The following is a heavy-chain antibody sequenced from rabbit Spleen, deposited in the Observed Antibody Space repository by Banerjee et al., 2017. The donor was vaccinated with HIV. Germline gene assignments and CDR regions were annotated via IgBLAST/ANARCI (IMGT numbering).Heavy chain of an antibody. Sequence: QEQLEESGGGLVKPEGSLTLTCKASGFSFSDRDVMCWVRQAPGKGLESIGFINIGGSAYYASWVNGRFTISKTSTTVDLKMTSLTAADTATYFCMRDVGNGYNYFDLWGPGTLVTVS. CDR3: MRDVGNGYNYFDL. CDR1: GFSFSDRDV. J-gene: IGHJ4*01. CDR2: INIGGSA. V-gene: IGHV1S25*01. D-gene: IGHD1-1*01.